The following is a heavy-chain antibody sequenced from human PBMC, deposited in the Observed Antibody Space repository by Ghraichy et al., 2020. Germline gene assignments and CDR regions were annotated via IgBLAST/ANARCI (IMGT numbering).Heavy chain of an antibody. Sequence: SVKVSCKASGGTFSSYAISWVRQAPGQGLEWMGRIIPILGIANYAQKFQGRVTITADKSTSTAYMELSSLRSEDTAVYYCASEEHYYDSSPNGYWGQGTLVTVSS. J-gene: IGHJ4*02. CDR2: IIPILGIA. D-gene: IGHD3-22*01. CDR1: GGTFSSYA. V-gene: IGHV1-69*04. CDR3: ASEEHYYDSSPNGY.